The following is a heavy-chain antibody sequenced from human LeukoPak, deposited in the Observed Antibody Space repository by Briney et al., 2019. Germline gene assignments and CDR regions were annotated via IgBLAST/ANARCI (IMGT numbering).Heavy chain of an antibody. Sequence: GASVKVSCKASGGTFSSYAISWVRQAPGQGLEWMGGIIPIFGTANYAQKFQGRVTITADESTSTAYVELSSLRSEDTAVYYCATEIGYYDSSGYSDYWGQGTLVTVSS. CDR2: IIPIFGTA. CDR3: ATEIGYYDSSGYSDY. J-gene: IGHJ4*02. V-gene: IGHV1-69*13. D-gene: IGHD3-22*01. CDR1: GGTFSSYA.